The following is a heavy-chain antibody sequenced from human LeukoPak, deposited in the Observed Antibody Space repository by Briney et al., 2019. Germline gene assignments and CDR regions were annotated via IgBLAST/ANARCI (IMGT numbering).Heavy chain of an antibody. CDR1: GYTFTSCG. CDR2: ISAYNGNT. D-gene: IGHD6-19*01. V-gene: IGHV1-18*01. J-gene: IGHJ4*02. Sequence: ASVRVSCKASGYTFTSCGISWVRQAPGQGLEWMGWISAYNGNTNYAQKLQGRVTMTTDTSMSTAYMELRSLRSDDTAVYYCARDLLIAVAGTLDYWGQGTLVTVSS. CDR3: ARDLLIAVAGTLDY.